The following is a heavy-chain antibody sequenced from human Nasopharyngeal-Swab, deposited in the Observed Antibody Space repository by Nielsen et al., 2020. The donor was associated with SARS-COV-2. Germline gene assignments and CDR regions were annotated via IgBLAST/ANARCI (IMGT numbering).Heavy chain of an antibody. CDR1: GFTFSSYW. CDR3: ARDQGYKTYYYYYGMDV. J-gene: IGHJ6*02. Sequence: GGSLRLSCAASGFTFSSYWMSWVRQAPGKGLEWVANIKQDGSEKYYVDSVKGRFTISRDNVKNSLYLQMNSLRAEDTAVYYCARDQGYKTYYYYYGMDVWGQGTTVTVSS. D-gene: IGHD5-18*01. V-gene: IGHV3-7*03. CDR2: IKQDGSEK.